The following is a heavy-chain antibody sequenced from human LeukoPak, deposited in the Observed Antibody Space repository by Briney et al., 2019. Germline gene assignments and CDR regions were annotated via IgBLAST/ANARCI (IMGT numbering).Heavy chain of an antibody. Sequence: GESLKISCKGSGYSFTSYWIGWVRQMPGKGLEWMGIIYPGDSDTRYSPSSQGQVTISADKSISTAYLQWSSLKASDTAMYYCARGYCSSTSCYARGMDVWGQGTTVTVSS. J-gene: IGHJ6*02. CDR3: ARGYCSSTSCYARGMDV. V-gene: IGHV5-51*01. CDR1: GYSFTSYW. D-gene: IGHD2-2*01. CDR2: IYPGDSDT.